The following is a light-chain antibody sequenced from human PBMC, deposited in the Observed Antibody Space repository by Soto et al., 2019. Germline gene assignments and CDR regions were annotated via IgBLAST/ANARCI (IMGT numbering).Light chain of an antibody. J-gene: IGLJ2*01. CDR3: VLYMGSGFSV. Sequence: QTVVTQEPSFSVSPGRTVTLTCGLSSGSVSTSYYPSWYQQTPGQAPRTLIYSTNTRSSGVPDRFSGSILGNKAALTITGAQADDESDYYCVLYMGSGFSVFGGGTKLTVL. CDR1: SGSVSTSYY. CDR2: STN. V-gene: IGLV8-61*01.